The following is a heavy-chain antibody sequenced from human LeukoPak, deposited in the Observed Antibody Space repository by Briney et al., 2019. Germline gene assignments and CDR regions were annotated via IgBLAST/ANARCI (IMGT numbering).Heavy chain of an antibody. CDR3: ATEMVEMPPFTSDS. CDR1: GYTFTGYY. J-gene: IGHJ4*02. D-gene: IGHD5-24*01. V-gene: IGHV1-2*02. CDR2: INPNSGGT. Sequence: GASVKVSCKASGYTFTGYYIYWVRQAPGQGLEWMGWINPNSGGTNSAQKFQGRATMTRDTSISTAYMELNRLISDDTAVYYCATEMVEMPPFTSDSWGQGTLVTVSS.